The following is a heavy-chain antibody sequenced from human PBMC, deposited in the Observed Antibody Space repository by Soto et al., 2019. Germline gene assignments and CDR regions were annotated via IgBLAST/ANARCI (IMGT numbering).Heavy chain of an antibody. J-gene: IGHJ5*02. CDR1: GGSISSGGYY. V-gene: IGHV4-31*03. CDR3: ARRSIAAAGLWFDP. Sequence: QVQLQESGPGLVKPSQTLSLTCTVSGGSISSGGYYWSWIRQHPGKGLEWIGYIYYSGSTYYNPSLKCRATISVDTSKAQLSLKLSSVTATDTAVYYCARRSIAAAGLWFDPWGQGTLVSVSS. D-gene: IGHD6-13*01. CDR2: IYYSGST.